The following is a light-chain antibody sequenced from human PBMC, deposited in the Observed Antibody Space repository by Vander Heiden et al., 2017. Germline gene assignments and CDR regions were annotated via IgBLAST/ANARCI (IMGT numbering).Light chain of an antibody. Sequence: EIVLTQPPATLSLSPEERATLSCRASQSVSSYLAWYQQKPGQAPRLLIYDASNRATGIPARFSGSGSGTDFTLTISSLEPEDFAVYYCQQRSNWPRTFGQGTKLEIK. J-gene: IGKJ2*01. CDR1: QSVSSY. CDR2: DAS. V-gene: IGKV3-11*01. CDR3: QQRSNWPRT.